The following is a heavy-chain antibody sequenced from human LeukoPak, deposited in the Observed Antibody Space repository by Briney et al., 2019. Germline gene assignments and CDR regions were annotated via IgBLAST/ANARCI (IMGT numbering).Heavy chain of an antibody. CDR3: ARDAKRGSARVGATPLDY. J-gene: IGHJ4*02. CDR1: GFTFSSYA. D-gene: IGHD1-26*01. CDR2: ISGSGGST. Sequence: GGSLRLSCAASGFTFSSYAMSWVRQAPGKGLEWVSAISGSGGSTYYADSVKGRFTISRDNSKNTLYLQMNSLRAEDTAVYYCARDAKRGSARVGATPLDYWGQGTLVTVSS. V-gene: IGHV3-23*01.